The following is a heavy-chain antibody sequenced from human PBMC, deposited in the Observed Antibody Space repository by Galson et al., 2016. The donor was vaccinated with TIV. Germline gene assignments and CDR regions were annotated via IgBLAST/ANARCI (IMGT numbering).Heavy chain of an antibody. CDR3: ARDRLGAKRAFDI. CDR1: GSTFTSHT. Sequence: QSGAEVKKPGASVKVSCKASGSTFTSHTMHWVRQAPGQRLEWMGWINVGNGNTKYVQKFKGRVTITSDTSARIAYMELSTLTSEDTAMYYCARDRLGAKRAFDIWGQGTLVTVSS. CDR2: INVGNGNT. V-gene: IGHV1-3*01. J-gene: IGHJ3*02. D-gene: IGHD3-16*01.